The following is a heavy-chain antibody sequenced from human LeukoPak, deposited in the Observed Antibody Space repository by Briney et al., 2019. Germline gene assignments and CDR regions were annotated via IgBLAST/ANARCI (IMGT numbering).Heavy chain of an antibody. D-gene: IGHD2-2*01. J-gene: IGHJ6*02. CDR1: GFTFSSYE. CDR2: ISSSGSTI. V-gene: IGHV3-48*03. CDR3: ARAHIVVVPAAIPSYYYGTDV. Sequence: GGSLRLSCAASGFTFSSYEMNWVRQAPGKGLEWVSYISSSGSTIYYADSVKGRFTISRDNAKNSLYLQMNSLGAEDTAVYYCARAHIVVVPAAIPSYYYGTDVWGQGTTVTVSS.